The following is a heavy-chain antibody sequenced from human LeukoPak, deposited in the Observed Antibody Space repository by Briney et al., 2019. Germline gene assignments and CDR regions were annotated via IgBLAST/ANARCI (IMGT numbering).Heavy chain of an antibody. Sequence: GGALRLSCTASGFAFGGYAMSWVRQAPGKGLEGVSSISGGSEDTYYACSVRGRFTISRDNSKSTLYLQMNSLRAEDTAVYYCARTIAQYSNSWLYFYYGLDVWGQGTTVTVS. V-gene: IGHV3-23*01. CDR1: GFAFGGYA. CDR2: ISGGSEDT. D-gene: IGHD6-13*01. CDR3: ARTIAQYSNSWLYFYYGLDV. J-gene: IGHJ6*02.